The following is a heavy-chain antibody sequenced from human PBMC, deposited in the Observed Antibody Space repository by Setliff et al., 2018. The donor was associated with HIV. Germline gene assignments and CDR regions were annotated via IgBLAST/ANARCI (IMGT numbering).Heavy chain of an antibody. Sequence: PGGSLRLSCAASGFTFSSRWMTWVRQAPGKGLEWVANIKQDGSENYFVDSVKGRFTISRDNTRSSLCLHMDSLTAEDTAVYYCAREALSRDGYSYFDYWGQGTLVTVSS. D-gene: IGHD5-12*01. J-gene: IGHJ4*02. CDR3: AREALSRDGYSYFDY. CDR2: IKQDGSEN. V-gene: IGHV3-7*01. CDR1: GFTFSSRW.